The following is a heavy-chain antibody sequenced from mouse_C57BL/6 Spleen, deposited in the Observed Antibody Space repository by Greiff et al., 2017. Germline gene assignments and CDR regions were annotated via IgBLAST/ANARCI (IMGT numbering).Heavy chain of an antibody. CDR3: ARVPDGYYDWYFDV. D-gene: IGHD2-3*01. Sequence: VQLKESGPGMVKPSQSLSLTCTVTGYSITSGYDWHWIRHFPGNKLEWMGYISYSGSTNYNPSLKSRISITHDTSKNHFFLKLNSVTTEDTATYYCARVPDGYYDWYFDVWGTGTTVTVSS. CDR2: ISYSGST. V-gene: IGHV3-1*01. J-gene: IGHJ1*03. CDR1: GYSITSGYD.